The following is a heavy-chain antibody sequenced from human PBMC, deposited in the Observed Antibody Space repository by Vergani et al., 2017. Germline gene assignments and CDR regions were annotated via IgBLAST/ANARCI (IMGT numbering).Heavy chain of an antibody. D-gene: IGHD5-18*01. CDR2: IRSKAYGGTT. CDR3: TRDTAMVTRWGYYYYGMYV. J-gene: IGHJ6*02. Sequence: EVQLVEPGGGLVQPGRSLRLSCTASGFTFGDYAMSWVRQAPGKGLEWVGFIRSKAYGGTTEDAASVKGRFTISRDDSKSIAYLQMTSLKTEDTAVYYCTRDTAMVTRWGYYYYGMYVWGQGTTVTVSS. V-gene: IGHV3-49*04. CDR1: GFTFGDYA.